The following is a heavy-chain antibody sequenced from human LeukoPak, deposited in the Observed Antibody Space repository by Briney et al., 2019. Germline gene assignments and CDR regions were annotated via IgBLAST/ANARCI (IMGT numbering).Heavy chain of an antibody. D-gene: IGHD2-2*01. CDR3: GYQLLNGYFDY. J-gene: IGHJ4*02. CDR1: GGSISSGSYY. CDR2: IYYSGST. V-gene: IGHV4-39*01. Sequence: KTSETLSLTCTVSGGSISSGSYYWGWIRQPPGKGLEWIGSIYYSGSTYYNPSLKSRVTISVDTSKNQFSLKLSSVTAADTAVYYCGYQLLNGYFDYWGQGTLVTISS.